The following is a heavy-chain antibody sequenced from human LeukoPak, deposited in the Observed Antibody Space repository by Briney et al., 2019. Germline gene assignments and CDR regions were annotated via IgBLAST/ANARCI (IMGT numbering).Heavy chain of an antibody. CDR3: ARDPSAVAGFIDY. Sequence: GGSLRLSCAVSGFTFSPYWMHWVRQAPGKGLVWVSRIEGDGSSTSYADSVKGRFTISRDNAKNMLYLQMNSLRAEDTAVYYCARDPSAVAGFIDYWGQGALVTVSS. V-gene: IGHV3-74*01. CDR2: IEGDGSST. J-gene: IGHJ4*02. CDR1: GFTFSPYW. D-gene: IGHD6-19*01.